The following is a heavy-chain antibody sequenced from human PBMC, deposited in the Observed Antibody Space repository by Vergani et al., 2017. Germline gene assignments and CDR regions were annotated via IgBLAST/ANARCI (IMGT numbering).Heavy chain of an antibody. CDR3: ATARYYGSGSYSIYYYYGMDV. J-gene: IGHJ6*02. CDR2: ISAYNGNT. V-gene: IGHV1-18*01. CDR1: GYTFTSYG. D-gene: IGHD3-10*01. Sequence: QVQLVQSGAEVKKPGASVKVSCKASGYTFTSYGISWVRQAPGQGLEWMGWISAYNGNTTYAQKLQGRVTMTTDTSTSTAYMELRSLRSDDTAVYYCATARYYGSGSYSIYYYYGMDVWGQGTTVTVSS.